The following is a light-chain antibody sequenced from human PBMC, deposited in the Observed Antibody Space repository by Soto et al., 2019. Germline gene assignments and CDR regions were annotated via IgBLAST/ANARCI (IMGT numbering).Light chain of an antibody. V-gene: IGLV2-11*01. J-gene: IGLJ3*02. CDR3: CSYAGGSWV. CDR2: NVN. CDR1: SSDVGGYNF. Sequence: QSALTQPRSVSGSPGQSVTISCTGGSSDVGGYNFVSWYQHHPGKAPKLIIYNVNKWPSGVPDRFSGSKSGDTAFLTISGLQAEDEADYYSCSYAGGSWVFGGGTKVTVL.